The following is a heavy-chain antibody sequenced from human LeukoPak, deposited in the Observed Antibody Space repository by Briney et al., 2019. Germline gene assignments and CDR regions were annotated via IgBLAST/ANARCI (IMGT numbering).Heavy chain of an antibody. CDR2: MNPNSGNT. V-gene: IGHV1-8*01. J-gene: IGHJ6*03. D-gene: IGHD6-6*01. Sequence: GASVKVSCKASGYTFTSYDINWVRQATGQGLEWMGWMNPNSGNTGYAQKFQGRVTITRNTSISTAYMELSSLRSEDTAVYYCARTYSSSSGGPYYYYYMDVWGKGTTVTVSS. CDR3: ARTYSSSSGGPYYYYYMDV. CDR1: GYTFTSYD.